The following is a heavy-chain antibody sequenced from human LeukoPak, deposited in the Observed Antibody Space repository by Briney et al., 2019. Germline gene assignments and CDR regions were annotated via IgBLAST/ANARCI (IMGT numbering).Heavy chain of an antibody. V-gene: IGHV3-48*03. CDR3: ASGDGTLDRGVDY. J-gene: IGHJ4*02. CDR2: IGNTGRTI. D-gene: IGHD3-10*01. Sequence: GGSLRLSCAASGFTFSSYEMNWVRQAPGRGLEWVSYIGNTGRTIYYTDSVKGRFTISRDNSKNTLYLQMNSLRADDTAVYYCASGDGTLDRGVDYWGQGTLVTVSS. CDR1: GFTFSSYE.